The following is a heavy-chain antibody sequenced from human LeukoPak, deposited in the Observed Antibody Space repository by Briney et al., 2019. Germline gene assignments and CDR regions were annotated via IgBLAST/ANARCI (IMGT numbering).Heavy chain of an antibody. V-gene: IGHV3-43*02. CDR2: ISGDGGST. CDR3: AKATPMITFGGVIEYFDY. D-gene: IGHD3-16*02. Sequence: GGSLRLSCAASGFTFDDYAMHWVRQAPGKGLEWVSLISGDGGSTYYADSVKGRFTISRDNSKNSLYLQMNSLRTEDTALYYCAKATPMITFGGVIEYFDYWGQGTLVTVSS. CDR1: GFTFDDYA. J-gene: IGHJ4*02.